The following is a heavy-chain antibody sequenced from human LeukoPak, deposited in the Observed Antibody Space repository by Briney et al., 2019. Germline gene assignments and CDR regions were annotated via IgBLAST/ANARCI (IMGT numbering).Heavy chain of an antibody. D-gene: IGHD3-10*01. J-gene: IGHJ6*02. CDR2: ISYDGSNK. Sequence: PGRSLRLSCAAPGFTFSSYAMHWVRQAPGKGLEWVAVISYDGSNKYYADSVKGRFTISRDNSKNTLYLQMNSLRAEDTAVYYCARDRSMVRGVIDTRYYYYGMDVWGQGTTVTVSS. CDR3: ARDRSMVRGVIDTRYYYYGMDV. V-gene: IGHV3-30*04. CDR1: GFTFSSYA.